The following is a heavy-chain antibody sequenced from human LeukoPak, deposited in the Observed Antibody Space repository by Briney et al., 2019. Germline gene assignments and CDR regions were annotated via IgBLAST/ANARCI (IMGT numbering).Heavy chain of an antibody. V-gene: IGHV1-46*01. CDR2: INPSGGST. CDR1: GYTFTSYY. J-gene: IGHJ1*01. D-gene: IGHD6-19*01. Sequence: ASVKVSCKASGYTFTSYYMHWVRQAPGQGLEWMGIINPSGGSTSYAQKFRGRVTMTRDTSTSTVYMELSSLRSEDTAVYYCASRAVAGNYFQHWGQGTLVTVSS. CDR3: ASRAVAGNYFQH.